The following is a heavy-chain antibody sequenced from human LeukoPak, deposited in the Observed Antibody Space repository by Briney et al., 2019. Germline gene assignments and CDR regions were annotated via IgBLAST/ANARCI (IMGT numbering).Heavy chain of an antibody. CDR3: ARDDGSREAGFDY. V-gene: IGHV4-59*01. D-gene: IGHD3-10*01. CDR2: IYSTGSA. CDR1: GASITGSY. J-gene: IGHJ4*02. Sequence: SETLPLTCTVSGASITGSYWSWIRQPPGKGLEFIGYIYSTGSATYSPSLRSRVTISIDKSKNQFSLRLSSVTAADTSVYYCARDDGSREAGFDYWGQGILVTVSS.